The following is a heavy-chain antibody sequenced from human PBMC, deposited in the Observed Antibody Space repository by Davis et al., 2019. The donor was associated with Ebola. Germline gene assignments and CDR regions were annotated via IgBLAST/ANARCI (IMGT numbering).Heavy chain of an antibody. CDR3: ARDAHGDSVFYYSGMDV. CDR2: ISSSGSII. Sequence: GESLKISCAASGFTFSSYSMNWVRQAPGKGLEWVSFISSSGSIIKYADSVKGRFTISRDNAKNSLYLQMNSLRDEDTAAYFCARDAHGDSVFYYSGMDVWGQGTTVTVSS. D-gene: IGHD4-17*01. CDR1: GFTFSSYS. J-gene: IGHJ6*02. V-gene: IGHV3-48*02.